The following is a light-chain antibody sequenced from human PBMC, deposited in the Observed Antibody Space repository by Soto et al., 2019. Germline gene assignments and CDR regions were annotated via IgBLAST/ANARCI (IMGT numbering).Light chain of an antibody. V-gene: IGKV3-15*01. CDR1: QSVSSN. CDR2: DAS. CDR3: QQYNNWPPYT. J-gene: IGKJ2*01. Sequence: EIVRTKSQATRSVSPGERATLSCRASQSVSSNLAWYRQIPGQAPRLLIYDASTRATGIPARFSGSGSGTEFTLTISSLQSEDFAVYYCQQYNNWPPYTFGQGTKLGIK.